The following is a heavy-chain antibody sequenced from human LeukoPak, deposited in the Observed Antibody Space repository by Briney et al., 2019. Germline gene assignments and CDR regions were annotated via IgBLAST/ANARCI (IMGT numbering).Heavy chain of an antibody. CDR2: IYYSGST. V-gene: IGHV4-59*01. J-gene: IGHJ4*02. CDR1: GGSISSYY. CDR3: ARGIAAGTPY. Sequence: SETLSLTCTVSGGSISSYYWSWIRQPPGKGLEWIEYIYYSGSTNYNPSLKSRVTISVDTSKNQFSLKLSSVTAADTAVYYCARGIAAGTPYWGQGTLVTVSS. D-gene: IGHD6-13*01.